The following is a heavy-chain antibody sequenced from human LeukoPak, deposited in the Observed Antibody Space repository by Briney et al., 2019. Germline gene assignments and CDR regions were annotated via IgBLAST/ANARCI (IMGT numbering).Heavy chain of an antibody. D-gene: IGHD2-2*02. CDR3: ANCYKGWHFDY. CDR2: ISGSGGST. J-gene: IGHJ4*02. CDR1: GFTFSDYY. V-gene: IGHV3-23*01. Sequence: GGSLRLSCAASGFTFSDYYMSWVRQAPGKGLEWVSAISGSGGSTYYADSVKGRFTISRDNSKNTLYLQMNSLRAEDTAVYYCANCYKGWHFDYWGQGTLVTVSS.